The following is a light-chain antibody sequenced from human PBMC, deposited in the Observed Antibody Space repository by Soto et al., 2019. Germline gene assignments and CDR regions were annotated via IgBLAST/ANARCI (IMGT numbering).Light chain of an antibody. V-gene: IGLV8-61*01. CDR3: VLYMGSGISV. CDR2: STN. J-gene: IGLJ3*02. CDR1: SGSVSTNYY. Sequence: QAVVTQEPSFSVSPGGTVTLTCGLTSGSVSTNYYPSWYQQTPGQAPRTLIYSTNTRSPGVPDRFSGSILGNKAALTITGAQADDDSDYYCVLYMGSGISVLGGGTKLTVL.